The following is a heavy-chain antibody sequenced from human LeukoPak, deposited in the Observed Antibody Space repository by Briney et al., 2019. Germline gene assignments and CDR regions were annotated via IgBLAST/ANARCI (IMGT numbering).Heavy chain of an antibody. V-gene: IGHV3-7*01. Sequence: GGSLRLSCAASGFTFSSYWMSWVRQAPGKGLEWVANIKQDGSEKYYVDSVKGRFTISRDNVKNSLYLQMNSLRAEDTAVYYCARLPDDYGDYKYFQHWGQGTLATVSS. CDR3: ARLPDDYGDYKYFQH. D-gene: IGHD4-17*01. CDR1: GFTFSSYW. CDR2: IKQDGSEK. J-gene: IGHJ1*01.